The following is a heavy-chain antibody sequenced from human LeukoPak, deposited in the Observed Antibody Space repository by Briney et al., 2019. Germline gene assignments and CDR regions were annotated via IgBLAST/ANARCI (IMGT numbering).Heavy chain of an antibody. CDR2: IKQDGSEK. J-gene: IGHJ4*02. V-gene: IGHV3-7*01. Sequence: GGSPRLSCAASGFTFSSYWMSWVRQAPGKGLEWLANIKQDGSEKYYVDSVKGRFTISRDNAKNSLYLQLNSLRAEDTAVYYCARDGGSYCTGNLCYKDGFFDYWGQGTLVTVSS. CDR1: GFTFSSYW. CDR3: ARDGGSYCTGNLCYKDGFFDY. D-gene: IGHD2-8*02.